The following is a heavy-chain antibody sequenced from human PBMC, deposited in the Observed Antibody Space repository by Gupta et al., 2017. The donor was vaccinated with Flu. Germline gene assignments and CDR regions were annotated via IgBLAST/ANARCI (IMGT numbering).Heavy chain of an antibody. J-gene: IGHJ6*02. V-gene: IGHV3-48*03. D-gene: IGHD3-3*01. Sequence: EVQLVESGGGLVQPGGSLRLSCAASGFTFSSYEMNWVRQAPGKGLEWVSYISSSGSTIYYADSVKGRFTISRDNAKNSLYLQMNSLRAEDTAVYYCARDQGYYDFWSGYDYYYYGMDVWGQGTTVTVSS. CDR3: ARDQGYYDFWSGYDYYYYGMDV. CDR1: GFTFSSYE. CDR2: ISSSGSTI.